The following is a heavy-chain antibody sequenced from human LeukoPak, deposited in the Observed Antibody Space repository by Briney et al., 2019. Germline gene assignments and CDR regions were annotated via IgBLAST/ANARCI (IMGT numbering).Heavy chain of an antibody. Sequence: ASVKVSCKASGYTFTSYDINWVRQATGQGLEWMGWMNPISGNTGYAQKFQGRVTMTRNTSISTAYMELSSLRSEDTAVYYCARGGSLIAVAVWGTEPEYYYYGMDVWGQGTTVTVSS. CDR2: MNPISGNT. CDR3: ARGGSLIAVAVWGTEPEYYYYGMDV. CDR1: GYTFTSYD. D-gene: IGHD6-19*01. J-gene: IGHJ6*02. V-gene: IGHV1-8*01.